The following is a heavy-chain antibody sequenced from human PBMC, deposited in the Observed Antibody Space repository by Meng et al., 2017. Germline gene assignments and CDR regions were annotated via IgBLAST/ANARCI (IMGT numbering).Heavy chain of an antibody. CDR1: GFSLTTIGVG. V-gene: IGHV2-5*01. Sequence: SGPTLVKPTQTLTLTCTFSGFSLTTIGVGVGWIRQPPGKALEWLALIYWNDEKRYSPSLKSRLTITKDTSKNQVVLTVTNMDPVDTATYYCGHNSAAINYYYYAMDVRGQGTTVTVSS. CDR2: IYWNDEK. D-gene: IGHD2-2*01. CDR3: GHNSAAINYYYYAMDV. J-gene: IGHJ6*02.